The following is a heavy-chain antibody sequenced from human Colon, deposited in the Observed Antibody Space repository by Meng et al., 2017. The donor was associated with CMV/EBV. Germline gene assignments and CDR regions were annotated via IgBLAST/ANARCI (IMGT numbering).Heavy chain of an antibody. CDR1: GYTFTNYG. CDR3: ARDYLDTAGSSMIGY. D-gene: IGHD3-10*02. CDR2: ISGYNATT. J-gene: IGHJ4*02. Sequence: SGYTFTNYGFSWLRPSPEQGLEWMTWISGYNATTHCPRKVQDGLTLTIDTSTSTVYMELRNLRSDDTAVYYCARDYLDTAGSSMIGYWGQGTLVTVSS. V-gene: IGHV1-18*01.